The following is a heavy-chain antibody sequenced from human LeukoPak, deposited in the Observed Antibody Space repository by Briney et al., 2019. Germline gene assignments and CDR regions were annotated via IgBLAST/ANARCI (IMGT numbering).Heavy chain of an antibody. Sequence: SETLSLTCAVYGGSFSGYYWSWIRQPPGKGLEWIGEINYSGSTYYNPSLKSRVTISVDTSKNQFSLKLSSVTAADTAVYYCARDAAKAQLAYFDYWGQGTLVTVSS. CDR1: GGSFSGYY. V-gene: IGHV4-34*01. CDR3: ARDAAKAQLAYFDY. J-gene: IGHJ4*02. D-gene: IGHD6-13*01. CDR2: INYSGST.